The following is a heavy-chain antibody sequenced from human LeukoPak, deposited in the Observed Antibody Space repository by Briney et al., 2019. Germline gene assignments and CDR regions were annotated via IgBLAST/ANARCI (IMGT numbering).Heavy chain of an antibody. J-gene: IGHJ4*02. CDR3: ARGEAAANN. CDR1: GGSISSYY. Sequence: SETLSLTCTVSGGSISSYYWSWIRQPPGKGLEWIGYIYYSGSTNYNPSLKSRVTISVDTSKNQFSLKLSSVTAADTAVYHCARGEAAANNWGQGTLVTVSS. V-gene: IGHV4-59*01. D-gene: IGHD6-13*01. CDR2: IYYSGST.